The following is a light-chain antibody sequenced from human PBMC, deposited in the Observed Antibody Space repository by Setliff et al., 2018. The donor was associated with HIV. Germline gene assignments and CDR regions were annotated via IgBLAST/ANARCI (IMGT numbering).Light chain of an antibody. CDR1: SSDVGSFNL. CDR3: CSYAGSTTFEV. J-gene: IGLJ1*01. V-gene: IGLV2-23*01. Sequence: LTQSASVSGSPGQSITISCTGTSSDVGSFNLVSWYQQHPGKAPKLMIYEGSKRPSGVSNRFSGSKSGNTASLTISGLQAEDEADYYCCSYAGSTTFEVFGTGTKVTVL. CDR2: EGS.